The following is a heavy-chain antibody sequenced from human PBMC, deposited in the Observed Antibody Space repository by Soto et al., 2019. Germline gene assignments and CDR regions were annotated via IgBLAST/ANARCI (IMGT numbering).Heavy chain of an antibody. CDR3: ARFSVVTGMDV. V-gene: IGHV3-13*05. J-gene: IGHJ6*02. D-gene: IGHD3-22*01. CDR2: IGTAGDP. Sequence: EVQLVESGGGLVQPGGSLRLSCAASGFTFSSYDMHWVHQATGKGLEWVSAIGTAGDPYYPGSVKGRFTISRENAKNSLYLQMNSLRAGDTAVYYCARFSVVTGMDVWGQGTTVTVSS. CDR1: GFTFSSYD.